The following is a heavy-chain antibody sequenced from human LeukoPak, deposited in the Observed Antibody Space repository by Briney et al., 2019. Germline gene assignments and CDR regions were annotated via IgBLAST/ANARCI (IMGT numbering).Heavy chain of an antibody. J-gene: IGHJ4*02. Sequence: GGSLRLSCAASGFTFRSFAMSWARKAPGKGLECPSTISDSGGSTYYADSVRGRFTISRDNSKDTLYVQMNSLRAEDAAVYYCAKSHSVVRRGYFDYWGQGALVTVSS. CDR2: ISDSGGST. V-gene: IGHV3-23*01. CDR3: AKSHSVVRRGYFDY. CDR1: GFTFRSFA. D-gene: IGHD2-2*01.